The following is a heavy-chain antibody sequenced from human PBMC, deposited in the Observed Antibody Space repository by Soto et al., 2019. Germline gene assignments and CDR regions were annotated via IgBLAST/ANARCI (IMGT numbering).Heavy chain of an antibody. Sequence: PSEPLSLTCTVSGGSISSSSYYWGWIRQPPGKGLEWIGSIYYSGSTYYNPSLKSRVTISVDTSKNQFSLKLSSVTAADTAVYYCARHRTAMVRGFDYWGQGTLVTVSS. J-gene: IGHJ4*02. V-gene: IGHV4-39*01. CDR1: GGSISSSSYY. CDR3: ARHRTAMVRGFDY. D-gene: IGHD3-10*01. CDR2: IYYSGST.